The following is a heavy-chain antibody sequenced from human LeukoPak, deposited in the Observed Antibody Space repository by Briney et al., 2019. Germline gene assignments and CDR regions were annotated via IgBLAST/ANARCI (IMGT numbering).Heavy chain of an antibody. D-gene: IGHD3-16*02. CDR1: GGSISSYY. J-gene: IGHJ4*02. CDR3: ARLTFGGVIAHFDY. CDR2: IYYSGST. V-gene: IGHV4-59*08. Sequence: SETLSLTCTVSGGSISSYYWSWIRQPPGKGLEWIGYIYYSGSTNYNPSLKSRVTISVDTSKNQFSLKLSSVTAADTAVYYCARLTFGGVIAHFDYWGQGTLVTVSS.